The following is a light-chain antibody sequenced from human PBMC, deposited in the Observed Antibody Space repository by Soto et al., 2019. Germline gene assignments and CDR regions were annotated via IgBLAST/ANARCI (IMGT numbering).Light chain of an antibody. V-gene: IGKV3-20*01. CDR3: HQFGSLPET. J-gene: IGKJ1*01. Sequence: EVVLTQSPGTLSLSPGERVTLSCRASQSVASSYLAWYQQKPGRAPRLLFYSASSRATGIPDRFSGSGSGTDFTLTISRLEPEEFAVYYCHQFGSLPETFGQGTNVE. CDR1: QSVASSY. CDR2: SAS.